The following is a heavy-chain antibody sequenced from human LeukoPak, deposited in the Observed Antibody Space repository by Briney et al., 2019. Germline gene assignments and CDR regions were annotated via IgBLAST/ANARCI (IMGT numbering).Heavy chain of an antibody. J-gene: IGHJ6*03. D-gene: IGHD4-17*01. V-gene: IGHV1-2*06. CDR2: INPNSGGT. CDR1: GYTFTGYY. Sequence: ASVKVSCKASGYTFTGYYMNWVRQAPGQGLEWMGRINPNSGGTNYAQKFQGRVTMTRDTSISTAYMELSRLRSDDTAVYYCARGRVTTRPTTNRNKYYYYYYMDVWGKGTTVTVSS. CDR3: ARGRVTTRPTTNRNKYYYYYYMDV.